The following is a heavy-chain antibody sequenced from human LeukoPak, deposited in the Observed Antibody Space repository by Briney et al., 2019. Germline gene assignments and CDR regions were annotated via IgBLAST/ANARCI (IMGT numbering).Heavy chain of an antibody. CDR3: TRESGAFSPFGF. CDR2: VHLSGAS. CDR1: GGSILTTNW. V-gene: IGHV4-4*02. J-gene: IGHJ4*02. D-gene: IGHD1-26*01. Sequence: SETLSLTCAVSGGSILTTNWSRWVRQPPGKGLEWIGEVHLSGASNYNPSLKSRVNMSIDKSKNQLSLELTSVTAADTAIYYCTRESGAFSPFGFWGQGTLVTVSS.